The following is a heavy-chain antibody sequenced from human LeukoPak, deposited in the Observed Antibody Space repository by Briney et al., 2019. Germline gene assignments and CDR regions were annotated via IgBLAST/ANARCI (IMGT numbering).Heavy chain of an antibody. D-gene: IGHD1-1*01. V-gene: IGHV4-59*01. CDR2: IYYSGTT. CDR3: ASSPGGTSAFDI. CDR1: GGSISSYY. J-gene: IGHJ3*02. Sequence: SETLSLTSTVSGGSISSYYWSWIRQPPGKGLEWIGYIYYSGTTNYNPSLKSRVTISVDTSKNQFSLKVSSVTAADTAVYYCASSPGGTSAFDIWGQGTKVTVCS.